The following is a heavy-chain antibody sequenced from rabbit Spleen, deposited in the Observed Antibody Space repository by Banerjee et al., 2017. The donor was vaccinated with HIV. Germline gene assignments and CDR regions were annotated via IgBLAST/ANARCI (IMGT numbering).Heavy chain of an antibody. D-gene: IGHD1-1*01. CDR1: GFSFSSSYY. Sequence: QEQLEESGGDLVKPEGSLTLTCTASGFSFSSSYYMCWVRQAPGKGLEWIACINTATVKAVYATWAKGRFTISRTSSTTVTLQMTSLTAADTATYFCARDLTSVIGWNFGLWGPGTLVTVS. J-gene: IGHJ4*01. CDR3: ARDLTSVIGWNFGL. CDR2: INTATVKA. V-gene: IGHV1S45*01.